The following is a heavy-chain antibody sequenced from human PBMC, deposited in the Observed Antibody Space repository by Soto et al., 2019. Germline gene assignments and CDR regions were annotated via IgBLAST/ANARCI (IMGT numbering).Heavy chain of an antibody. V-gene: IGHV4-34*01. Sequence: CTVSGDSLRSGYYWSWIRQPPGKGLEWIGEINHSGSTNYNPSLKSRVTISVDTSKNQFSLKLSSVTAADTAVYYCARGRGSYYRRNWFDPWGQGTLVTVSS. CDR1: GDSLRSGYY. D-gene: IGHD1-26*01. CDR3: ARGRGSYYRRNWFDP. CDR2: INHSGST. J-gene: IGHJ5*02.